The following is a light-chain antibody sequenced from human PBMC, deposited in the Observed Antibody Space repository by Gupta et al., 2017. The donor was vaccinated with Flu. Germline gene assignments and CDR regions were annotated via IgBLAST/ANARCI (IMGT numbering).Light chain of an antibody. CDR2: DAS. CDR3: QQRSNWPLT. CDR1: RSVSSY. J-gene: IGKJ4*01. Sequence: PATLSLSPGERATLSGRASRSVSSYLAWYQQKPGRAPRLLSYDASNRATGIPARFRGSGSGTDFTLTISNLGPEDVAVYYCQQRSNWPLTCGGGTKVEIK. V-gene: IGKV3-11*01.